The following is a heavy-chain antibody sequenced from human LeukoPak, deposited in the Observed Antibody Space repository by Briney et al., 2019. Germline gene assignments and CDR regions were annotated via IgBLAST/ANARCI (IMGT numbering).Heavy chain of an antibody. D-gene: IGHD1-14*01. V-gene: IGHV5-51*01. CDR3: ARRISVYYFDY. Sequence: GESLKSSCKGSGYSFTSYWIGWVRQMPGKGLEWMGIIYPGDSDTRYSPSYQGQVTISADKSISTAYLQWSSLKASDTAMYYCARRISVYYFDYWGQGTLVTVSS. CDR1: GYSFTSYW. CDR2: IYPGDSDT. J-gene: IGHJ4*02.